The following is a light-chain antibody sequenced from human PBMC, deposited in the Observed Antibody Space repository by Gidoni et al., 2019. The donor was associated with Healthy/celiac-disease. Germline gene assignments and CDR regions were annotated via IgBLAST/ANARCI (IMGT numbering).Light chain of an antibody. CDR3: QQLNSYPST. V-gene: IGKV1-9*01. CDR2: AAS. Sequence: DIQLTQSPSFLSASVGDRVTIPRRASQGISSYLAWYQQKPGKAPMLLIYAASTLQSGVPSRFSGSGSGTEFTLTISILQPEDFATYYCQQLNSYPSTFGQVTKLEIK. CDR1: QGISSY. J-gene: IGKJ2*01.